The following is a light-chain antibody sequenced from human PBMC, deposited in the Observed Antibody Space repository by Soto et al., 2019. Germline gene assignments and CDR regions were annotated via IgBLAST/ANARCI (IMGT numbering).Light chain of an antibody. CDR2: RAS. Sequence: EVVMTQSPATLSVSPGERATLSCRASQSVSTNLAWYQQKPGQPPSLLIYRASTRATGIPARFSGSGSGTEVTHTISSLQSEDFAVYYCQQCNDWPLTFGGGTKVEIK. CDR1: QSVSTN. CDR3: QQCNDWPLT. V-gene: IGKV3-15*01. J-gene: IGKJ4*01.